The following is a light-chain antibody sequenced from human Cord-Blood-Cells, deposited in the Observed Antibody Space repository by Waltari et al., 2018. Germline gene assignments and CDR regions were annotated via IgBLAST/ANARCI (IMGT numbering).Light chain of an antibody. CDR2: EGS. V-gene: IGLV2-23*01. Sequence: QSALTQPASVSGSPAQSITISCTGTSSDVGSYNLVSWYQQHPGKAPKPMIYEGSKRPSGVSNRFSGSKSGNTASLTISGLQAEDEADYYCCSYAGSSTWVFGGGTKLTVL. J-gene: IGLJ3*02. CDR3: CSYAGSSTWV. CDR1: SSDVGSYNL.